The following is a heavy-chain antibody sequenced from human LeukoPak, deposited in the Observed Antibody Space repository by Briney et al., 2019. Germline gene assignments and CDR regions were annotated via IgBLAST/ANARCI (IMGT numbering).Heavy chain of an antibody. CDR2: IYPGDSNI. CDR1: GHKFTPYW. Sequence: GESLKISCKGSGHKFTPYWIGWVRQTPGKGLEWMGIIYPGDSNIKYSPSFEGQVTISADKSISTAYLQWSSLKASDTAMYYCAGTGPGYDMTGLDYWGQGTLVTVSS. J-gene: IGHJ4*02. D-gene: IGHD3-9*01. CDR3: AGTGPGYDMTGLDY. V-gene: IGHV5-51*01.